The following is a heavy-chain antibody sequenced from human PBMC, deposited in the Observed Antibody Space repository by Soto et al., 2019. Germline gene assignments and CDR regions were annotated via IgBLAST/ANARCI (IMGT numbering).Heavy chain of an antibody. CDR2: IYYSGST. D-gene: IGHD2-15*01. V-gene: IGHV4-31*03. CDR3: ARDPRRYCSGGSCPQGWFDP. J-gene: IGHJ5*02. CDR1: GGSISSGGYY. Sequence: SETLSLTCTVSGGSISSGGYYWSWIRQHPGKGLEWIGYIYYSGSTYYNPSLKSRVTISVDTSKNQFSLKLSSVTAADTAVYYCARDPRRYCSGGSCPQGWFDPWGQGTLVTVSS.